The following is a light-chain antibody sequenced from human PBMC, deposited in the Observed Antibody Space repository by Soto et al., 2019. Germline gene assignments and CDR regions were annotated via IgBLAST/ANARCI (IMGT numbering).Light chain of an antibody. V-gene: IGLV1-40*01. J-gene: IGLJ3*02. CDR2: GNS. CDR1: SSNIGAGYD. CDR3: QSYDGSLRGV. Sequence: QSVLTQPPSVSGAPGQRVTISCTVSSSNIGAGYDVHWYQQLPGTAPKLLIYGNSNRPSGVPDRFSGSKSGTSASLAITGLQAEDEADYYCQSYDGSLRGVFGGGTKLTVL.